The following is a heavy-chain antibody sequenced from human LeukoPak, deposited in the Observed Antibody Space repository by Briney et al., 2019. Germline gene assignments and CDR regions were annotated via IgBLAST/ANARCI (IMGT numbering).Heavy chain of an antibody. CDR1: GFTFSSYA. J-gene: IGHJ4*02. Sequence: GGSLRLSCAASGFTFSSYAMHWVRQAPGKGLEWVAVISYDGSNKYYADSVKGRFTISRDNSKNTLYLQMNSLRAEDTAVYYCARDGSGSYYNVGYFDYWGQGTLVTVSS. CDR2: ISYDGSNK. CDR3: ARDGSGSYYNVGYFDY. D-gene: IGHD3-10*01. V-gene: IGHV3-30-3*01.